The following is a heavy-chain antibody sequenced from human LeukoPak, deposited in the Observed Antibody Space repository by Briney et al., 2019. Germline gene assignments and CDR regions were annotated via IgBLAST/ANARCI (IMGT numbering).Heavy chain of an antibody. D-gene: IGHD3-10*01. CDR3: SRAAGAQFIWSTFDY. J-gene: IGHJ4*02. CDR1: GFTFSTYW. Sequence: GGSLRLSCAASGFTFSTYWMSWVRQAPGKGLEWVANIKQDGSEKYYVDSVKGRFTISRDNAKNSQFLQMNSLRDEDTAMYYCSRAAGAQFIWSTFDYGGQGILLTVSS. CDR2: IKQDGSEK. V-gene: IGHV3-7*01.